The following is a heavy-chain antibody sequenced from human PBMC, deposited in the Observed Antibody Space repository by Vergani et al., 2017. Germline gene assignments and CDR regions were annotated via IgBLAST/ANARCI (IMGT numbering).Heavy chain of an antibody. CDR2: IYPADSDT. Sequence: EVELVQSGPEMRKPGESLKISCKGSEYSFGNYWIGWVRQMPGKGLDWMGIIYPADSDTRYSPSFQGQVTISADKSISTAFLQWDSLKASDTALYYCARHTTYTDSGGKGTLVTVSS. V-gene: IGHV5-51*01. CDR3: ARHTTYTDS. J-gene: IGHJ4*02. D-gene: IGHD1-1*01. CDR1: EYSFGNYW.